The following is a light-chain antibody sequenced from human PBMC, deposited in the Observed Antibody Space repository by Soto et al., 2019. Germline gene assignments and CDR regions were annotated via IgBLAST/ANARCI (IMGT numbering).Light chain of an antibody. CDR3: QQYSMAPLT. J-gene: IGKJ1*01. CDR1: QSVSSN. CDR2: GTS. Sequence: EVVMTQSPATLSVSPGERATLSCRASQSVSSNLAWYQQKPGQAPRLLIHGTSTRATGVPARFSGSGSGTESTLIISSLQSEDFAVYYCQQYSMAPLTFGQGTKVEVK. V-gene: IGKV3-15*01.